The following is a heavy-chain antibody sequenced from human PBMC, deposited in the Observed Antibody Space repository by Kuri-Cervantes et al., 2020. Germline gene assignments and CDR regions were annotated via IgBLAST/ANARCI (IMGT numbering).Heavy chain of an antibody. CDR3: ARDPVTYCSSTSCYGGWFDP. V-gene: IGHV4-59*01. Sequence: GSLRLSCAASGFTFSSNWMSWIRQPPGKGLEWIGYIYYGGSTNYNPSLKSRVTISVDTSKNQFSLKLSSVTAADTAVYYCARDPVTYCSSTSCYGGWFDPWGQGTLVTVSS. J-gene: IGHJ5*02. CDR2: IYYGGST. D-gene: IGHD2-2*01. CDR1: GFTFSSNW.